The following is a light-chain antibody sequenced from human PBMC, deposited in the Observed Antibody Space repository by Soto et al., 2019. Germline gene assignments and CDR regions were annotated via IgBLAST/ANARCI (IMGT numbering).Light chain of an antibody. J-gene: IGKJ1*01. V-gene: IGKV1-5*01. CDR1: QSISSW. Sequence: DIQMTQSPSTLSASVGDRVTITCRASQSISSWLAWYQQKPGKAPKLLIYDASSLESGVPSRFSGSGSGTESTLTISSLQPDDFATYYCKQYNSYPWTFGQGTKVEIK. CDR2: DAS. CDR3: KQYNSYPWT.